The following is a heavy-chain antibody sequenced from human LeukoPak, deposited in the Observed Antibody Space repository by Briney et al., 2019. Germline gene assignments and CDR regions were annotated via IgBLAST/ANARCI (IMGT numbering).Heavy chain of an antibody. CDR2: INHSGST. CDR3: ARRKTTMVRGVIDY. J-gene: IGHJ4*02. D-gene: IGHD3-10*01. V-gene: IGHV4-34*01. Sequence: KPSETLSLTCAVYGGSFSGYYWSWIRQPLGKGLEWIGEINHSGSTNYNPSLKSRVTISVDTSKNQFSLKLSSVTAADTAVYYCARRKTTMVRGVIDYWGQGTLVTVSP. CDR1: GGSFSGYY.